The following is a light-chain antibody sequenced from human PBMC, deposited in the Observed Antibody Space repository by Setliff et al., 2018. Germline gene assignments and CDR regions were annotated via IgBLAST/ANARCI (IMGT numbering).Light chain of an antibody. CDR3: CSYAGSYTYV. Sequence: SVLTQPRSVSGSPGQSVTISCTGTSSDVGGYNYVSWYQQHPGKAPKLMIYDVAKRPSGVPHRFSGSKSGNTASLTISGLQAEDEADYYCCSYAGSYTYVFGTGTKGTVL. J-gene: IGLJ1*01. CDR1: SSDVGGYNY. CDR2: DVA. V-gene: IGLV2-11*01.